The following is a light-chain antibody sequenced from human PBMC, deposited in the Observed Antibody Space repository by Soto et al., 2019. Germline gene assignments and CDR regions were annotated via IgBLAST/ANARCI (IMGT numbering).Light chain of an antibody. CDR2: DVS. J-gene: IGLJ1*01. V-gene: IGLV2-11*01. Sequence: QSALTQPRSVSGSPGQSVSISCTGTSSDVGYYNYVSWYQQHPGKAPKVMIYDVSERPSGVPDRFSGSKSGNMASLTISGLQAEDEADYYCCSFAGNSFVFGTGTKV. CDR1: SSDVGYYNY. CDR3: CSFAGNSFV.